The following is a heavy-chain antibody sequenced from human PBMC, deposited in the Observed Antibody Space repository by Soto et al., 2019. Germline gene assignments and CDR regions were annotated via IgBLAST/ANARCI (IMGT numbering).Heavy chain of an antibody. CDR2: IYYSGST. CDR3: ARHYDFWSGYYTGLIGWFDP. V-gene: IGHV4-59*01. CDR1: GGSFSGYY. Sequence: PSETLSLTCAVYGGSFSGYYWSWIRQPPGKGLEWIGYIYYSGSTNYNPSLKSRVTISVDTSKNQFSLKLSSVTAADTAVYYCARHYDFWSGYYTGLIGWFDPWGQGTLVTAPQ. J-gene: IGHJ5*02. D-gene: IGHD3-3*01.